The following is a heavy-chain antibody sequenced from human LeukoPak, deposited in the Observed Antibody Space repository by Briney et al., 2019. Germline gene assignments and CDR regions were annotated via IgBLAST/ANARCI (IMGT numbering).Heavy chain of an antibody. CDR2: ISSDSSTI. D-gene: IGHD2-2*01. CDR1: GFTFSDYY. Sequence: GGSLRLSCAASGFTFSDYYMSWLRQAPGKGLEWVSYISSDSSTIYYADSVKGRFTISRDNAKKSLYLQMNSLRTEDTAVYYCANTEYQRLGTDYWGQRTLVTVSS. CDR3: ANTEYQRLGTDY. J-gene: IGHJ4*02. V-gene: IGHV3-11*04.